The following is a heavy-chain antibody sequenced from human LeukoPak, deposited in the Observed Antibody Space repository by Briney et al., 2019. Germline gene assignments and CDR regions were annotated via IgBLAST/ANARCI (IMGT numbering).Heavy chain of an antibody. Sequence: QPGGSLRLSCAASGFTFSSYEMNWVRQAPGKGLEWVSYISSSGSTIYYADSVRGRFTISRDNAKNSLYLQMNSLRAEDTAVYYCAMYGSFFDYWAREPWSPSPQ. V-gene: IGHV3-48*03. D-gene: IGHD2-8*01. CDR3: AMYGSFFDY. CDR2: ISSSGSTI. J-gene: IGHJ4*02. CDR1: GFTFSSYE.